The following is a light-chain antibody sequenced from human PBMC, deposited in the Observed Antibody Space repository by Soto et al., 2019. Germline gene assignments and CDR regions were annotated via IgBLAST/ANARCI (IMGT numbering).Light chain of an antibody. CDR2: DAS. J-gene: IGKJ1*01. CDR3: QQFNSLLA. Sequence: AVQLTQSPSSLSASVGERVTITCRASQGISSALAWYQQKPGKAPKLLIYDASSLESGVPSRFSGSGSGTDFTLTISSLQPEDFATYYCQQFNSLLAFGQGTKVEIK. V-gene: IGKV1-13*02. CDR1: QGISSA.